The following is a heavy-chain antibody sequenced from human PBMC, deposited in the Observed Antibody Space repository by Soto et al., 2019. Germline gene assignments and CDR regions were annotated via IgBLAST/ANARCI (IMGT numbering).Heavy chain of an antibody. CDR2: IDPSGGTT. Sequence: QVQMVQSGAEVGKPGASMKVSCKASGYTLTKYYIHWVRQAPGKGLDWMGVIDPSGGTTNYAQKFQGRLTMTSDTSTSTVYMELSTLISEDTAVYYCARDTAREFDLWGQGTQVTVSS. J-gene: IGHJ4*02. V-gene: IGHV1-46*01. CDR1: GYTLTKYY. CDR3: ARDTAREFDL. D-gene: IGHD2-21*02.